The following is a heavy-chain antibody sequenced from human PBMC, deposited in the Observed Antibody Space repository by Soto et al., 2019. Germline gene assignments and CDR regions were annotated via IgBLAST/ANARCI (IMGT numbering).Heavy chain of an antibody. CDR1: GDSVSSNSAA. CDR2: TYYRSKWYN. J-gene: IGHJ3*02. Sequence: QTLSLTSAISGDSVSSNSAACNWIRHSPSRGLEWLGRTYYRSKWYNDYAVSVKSRITINPDTSKNQFSLQLNSVTPEDTAVYYCARDSGSPVPSYPLDIWGQGTMVTVSS. CDR3: ARDSGSPVPSYPLDI. D-gene: IGHD3-16*02. V-gene: IGHV6-1*01.